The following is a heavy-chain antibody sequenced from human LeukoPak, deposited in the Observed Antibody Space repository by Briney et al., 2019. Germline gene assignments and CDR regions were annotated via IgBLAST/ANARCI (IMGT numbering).Heavy chain of an antibody. V-gene: IGHV1-2*02. CDR2: INPNSGDT. D-gene: IGHD4-23*01. J-gene: IGHJ3*02. Sequence: ASVKVSCKASGYXFTDYYIHWVRQAPGQGLEWMGWINPNSGDTNYAQKFQGRVTMTRDTSISTAYMELSRLRSDDTAVYYCARALMTTVVTTSGGDIWGQGTMVTVSS. CDR1: GYXFTDYY. CDR3: ARALMTTVVTTSGGDI.